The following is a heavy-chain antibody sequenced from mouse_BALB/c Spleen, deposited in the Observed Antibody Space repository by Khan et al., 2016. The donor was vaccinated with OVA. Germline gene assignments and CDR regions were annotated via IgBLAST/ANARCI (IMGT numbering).Heavy chain of an antibody. D-gene: IGHD2-10*01. J-gene: IGHJ3*01. CDR2: ISGTGIYT. CDR1: GFAFSSYD. CDR3: ARQSYYGNPWFTY. V-gene: IGHV5-9*02. Sequence: EVELVESGGGLVKPGGSLKLSCALSGFAFSSYDMSWVRQTPEKRLEWVATISGTGIYTYYPASVKGRFTISRDNARNTLYLQMSSLRSEDTALYYCARQSYYGNPWFTYWGQGTLVTVSA.